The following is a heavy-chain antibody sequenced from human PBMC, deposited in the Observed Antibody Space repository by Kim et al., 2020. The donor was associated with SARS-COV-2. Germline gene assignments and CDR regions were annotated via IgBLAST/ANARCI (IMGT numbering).Heavy chain of an antibody. D-gene: IGHD3-3*01. V-gene: IGHV3-7*01. CDR2: TKSDGSEK. Sequence: GGSLRLSCTASGFTFTNYWMTWVRQAPGKGLEWVATTKSDGSEKYYLDSVKGRFTITRDTAKNSLYLQMNSLRAEDTAIYYCARDPESSTFYDFWSGYYAFDHWGQGTQVTVSS. CDR1: GFTFTNYW. J-gene: IGHJ4*02. CDR3: ARDPESSTFYDFWSGYYAFDH.